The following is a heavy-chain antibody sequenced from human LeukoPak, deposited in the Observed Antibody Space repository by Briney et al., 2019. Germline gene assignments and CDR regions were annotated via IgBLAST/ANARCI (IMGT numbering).Heavy chain of an antibody. CDR3: ARRSYQPYYMDV. CDR2: IYTSGST. J-gene: IGHJ6*03. CDR1: GGSISSYY. Sequence: SETLSLTCTVSGGSISSYYWSWIRQPPGKGLEWIGYIYTSGSTNYNPSLKSRVTISVDTSKNQFSLKLTSVTAADTAVYYRARRSYQPYYMDVWGKGTTVTVSS. V-gene: IGHV4-4*09. D-gene: IGHD2-2*01.